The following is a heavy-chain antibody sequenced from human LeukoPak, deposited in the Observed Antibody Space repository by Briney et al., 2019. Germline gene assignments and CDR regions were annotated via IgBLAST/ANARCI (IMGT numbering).Heavy chain of an antibody. D-gene: IGHD2/OR15-2a*01. V-gene: IGHV3-30*02. CDR2: IRHDGSNK. J-gene: IGHJ4*02. Sequence: GGSLRLSCAASGFTFSSYGMHWVRQAPGKGLEWVAFIRHDGSNKYYADSVKGRFTISRDNAKNSLYLQMNSLRAEDTAVYCCARVLTAHFDYWGQGTLVTVSS. CDR1: GFTFSSYG. CDR3: ARVLTAHFDY.